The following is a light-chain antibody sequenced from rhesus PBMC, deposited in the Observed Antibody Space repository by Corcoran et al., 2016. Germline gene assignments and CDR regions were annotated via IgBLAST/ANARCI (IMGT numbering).Light chain of an antibody. J-gene: IGKJ4*01. Sequence: DIQMTQSPSSLSASVGDRVTITCRASQGISNWLAWYQQKPGKAHKLLIDRASNLEKGVPSRISGSGSGTDFPLTISSLQSEDSATYYCQQHDNSPLTFGGGTKVEIK. CDR1: QGISNW. CDR3: QQHDNSPLT. CDR2: RAS. V-gene: IGKV1-69*01.